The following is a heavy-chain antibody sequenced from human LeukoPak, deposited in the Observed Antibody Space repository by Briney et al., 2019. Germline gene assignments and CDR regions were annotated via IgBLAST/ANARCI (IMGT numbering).Heavy chain of an antibody. D-gene: IGHD2-2*03. CDR1: GGTFSSYA. Sequence: SVKVSCKASGGTFSSYAISWVRQATGQGLEWMGGIIPIFGTANYAQKFQGRVTITADESTSTAYMELSSLRSEDTAAYYCARFPVDVVEGDDYWGQGTLVTVSS. V-gene: IGHV1-69*13. CDR2: IIPIFGTA. J-gene: IGHJ4*02. CDR3: ARFPVDVVEGDDY.